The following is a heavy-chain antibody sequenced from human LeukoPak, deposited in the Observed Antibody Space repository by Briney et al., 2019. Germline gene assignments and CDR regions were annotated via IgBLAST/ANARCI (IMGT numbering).Heavy chain of an antibody. CDR3: ARDPFDFPSWYFDL. Sequence: PSETLSLTCTISGGSIGTYYWSWIRQPPGKGLEWIGYVYYSGSTNYNPSLKSRVTISVDTSKNQFSLKLSSVTAADTAVYYCARDPFDFPSWYFDLWGRGTLVTVSS. J-gene: IGHJ2*01. CDR2: VYYSGST. V-gene: IGHV4-59*12. D-gene: IGHD3-9*01. CDR1: GGSIGTYY.